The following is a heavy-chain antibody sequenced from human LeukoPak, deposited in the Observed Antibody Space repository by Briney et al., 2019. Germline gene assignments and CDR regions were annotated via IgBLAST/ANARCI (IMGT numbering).Heavy chain of an antibody. D-gene: IGHD3-22*01. V-gene: IGHV4-59*01. Sequence: PSETLSLTCTVSGGSISNYYWSWMWQPPGKGLEWIGYIYYTGSTNYNPSLKSRVTMSVDTSKNQFSLKLSSVTAADTAVYYCAREDSSGYYDYWGQGTLVTVSS. CDR1: GGSISNYY. CDR2: IYYTGST. CDR3: AREDSSGYYDY. J-gene: IGHJ4*02.